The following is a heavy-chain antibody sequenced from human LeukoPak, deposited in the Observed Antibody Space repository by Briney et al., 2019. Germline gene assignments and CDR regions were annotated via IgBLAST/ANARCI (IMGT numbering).Heavy chain of an antibody. V-gene: IGHV1-18*01. D-gene: IGHD2-2*01. J-gene: IGHJ5*02. Sequence: ASVKVSCKASGYTFTSYGISWVRQAPGQGLEWMGWISAYNGNTNYAQKLQGRVTMTTDTSTSTAYMELRSLRSEDTAVYYCARARTVVPAARRPPNWFDPWGQGTLVTVSS. CDR1: GYTFTSYG. CDR3: ARARTVVPAARRPPNWFDP. CDR2: ISAYNGNT.